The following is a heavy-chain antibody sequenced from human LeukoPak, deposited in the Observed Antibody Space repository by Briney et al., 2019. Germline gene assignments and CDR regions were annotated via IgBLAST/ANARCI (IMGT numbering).Heavy chain of an antibody. Sequence: GGSLRPSCAASGFTFTSSAMNWVRQAPGKGLEWVSGISGSGGTTYYADSVKGRFTVSRDNSKNAMYLQMNSLRAEDTAVYYCAREGGIVVRPAANWFDPWGQGTLVTVSS. J-gene: IGHJ5*02. CDR2: ISGSGGTT. V-gene: IGHV3-23*01. CDR3: AREGGIVVRPAANWFDP. CDR1: GFTFTSSA. D-gene: IGHD2-2*01.